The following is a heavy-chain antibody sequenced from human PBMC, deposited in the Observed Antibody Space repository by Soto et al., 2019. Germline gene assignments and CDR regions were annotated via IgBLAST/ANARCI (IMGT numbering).Heavy chain of an antibody. CDR3: ARVPSVRRAVRGAPFYYGMDV. D-gene: IGHD3-10*01. Sequence: QVQLQESGPGLVKPSETLSLTCTVSGGSISSYYWSWIRQPPGKGLEWIGYIYYSGSTNYNPSLKSRVTISVDTSKNQFSLKLSSVTAADTAVYYCARVPSVRRAVRGAPFYYGMDVWGQGTTVTVSS. V-gene: IGHV4-59*01. CDR1: GGSISSYY. J-gene: IGHJ6*02. CDR2: IYYSGST.